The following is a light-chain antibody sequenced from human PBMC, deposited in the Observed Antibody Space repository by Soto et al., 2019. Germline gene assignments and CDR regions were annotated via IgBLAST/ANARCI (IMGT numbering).Light chain of an antibody. CDR1: QSVSSN. J-gene: IGKJ5*01. CDR3: QQYNNWPPVT. V-gene: IGKV3-15*01. CDR2: GAS. Sequence: EIVMTQSPATLSASPGERATLSCRASQSVSSNLAWYPQKPGQAPRLLIYGASTRATGIPARFSGSGSGTEFTLTISSLQSEDFAVYYCQQYNNWPPVTFGQGTRLEIK.